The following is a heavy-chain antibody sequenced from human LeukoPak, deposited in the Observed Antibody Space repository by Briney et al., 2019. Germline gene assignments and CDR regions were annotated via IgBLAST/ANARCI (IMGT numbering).Heavy chain of an antibody. CDR3: AKLGGDHRGPFDI. J-gene: IGHJ3*02. CDR2: FSGGGST. CDR1: GFTFSSYT. Sequence: PGGSLRLSCAASGFTFSSYTMSWVRQAPGKGLEWVSTFSGGGSTYYANSVKGRFTISRDNSKNTLYLQMNSLRAEDTAVYYCAKLGGDHRGPFDIWGQGTMVTVSS. D-gene: IGHD4-23*01. V-gene: IGHV3-23*01.